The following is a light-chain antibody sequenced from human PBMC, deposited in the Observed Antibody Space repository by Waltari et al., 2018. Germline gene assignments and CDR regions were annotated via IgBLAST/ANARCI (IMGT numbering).Light chain of an antibody. J-gene: IGKJ5*01. CDR1: QRISAS. V-gene: IGKV3-20*01. CDR3: QQYADSPIT. CDR2: DTS. Sequence: EIVLTQSPGTLSLSPGERAPLSCRASQRISASLSWYQQKLGQPPRLLIYDTSNRAIGIPDRFSGSGSGTDFTLTINRLEPEDFAVYFCQQYADSPITFGLGTRLDIK.